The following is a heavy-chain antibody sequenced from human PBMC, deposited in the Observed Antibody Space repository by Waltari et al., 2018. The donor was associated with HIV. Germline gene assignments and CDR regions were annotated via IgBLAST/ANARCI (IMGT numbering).Heavy chain of an antibody. CDR2: SHASGRT. Sequence: QVQLQESGPGLVKPSQTLSITCTVPGGSISGGGYYWSWVRQPAGKGLEWIGRSHASGRTNYNPSLRSRVTISVDASKNQFSLKLTSVTAADTAVYFCARGPTAMVTFDSWGQGTLVTVSS. V-gene: IGHV4-61*02. J-gene: IGHJ4*02. CDR1: GGSISGGGYY. CDR3: ARGPTAMVTFDS. D-gene: IGHD5-18*01.